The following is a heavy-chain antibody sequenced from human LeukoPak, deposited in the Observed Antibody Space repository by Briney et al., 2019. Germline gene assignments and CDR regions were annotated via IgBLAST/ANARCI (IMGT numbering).Heavy chain of an antibody. CDR1: GCSISSGGYY. CDR2: IYYSGST. D-gene: IGHD3-10*01. CDR3: ARYRHYYGSGSYYDRFDY. Sequence: SETLSLNCTVSGCSISSGGYYWSWIGQHPGKGVEWIGYIYYSGSTYYNPSLKNRVTISVDTSKNQFSLKLSTVTAADTAVYYCARYRHYYGSGSYYDRFDYWGQGTLVTVSS. V-gene: IGHV4-31*03. J-gene: IGHJ4*02.